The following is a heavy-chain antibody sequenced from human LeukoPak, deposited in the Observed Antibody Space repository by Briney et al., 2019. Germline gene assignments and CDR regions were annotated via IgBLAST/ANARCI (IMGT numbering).Heavy chain of an antibody. V-gene: IGHV1-3*01. Sequence: ASVKVSCKASGYTFTSYAMHWVRQAPGQRLEWMGWINAGNGNTKYSQKFQGRVTITADESTSTAYMELSSLRYEDTAVYYCARVWCSGGSCYSSRGAFDIWGQGTMVTVSS. CDR2: INAGNGNT. CDR1: GYTFTSYA. D-gene: IGHD2-15*01. J-gene: IGHJ3*02. CDR3: ARVWCSGGSCYSSRGAFDI.